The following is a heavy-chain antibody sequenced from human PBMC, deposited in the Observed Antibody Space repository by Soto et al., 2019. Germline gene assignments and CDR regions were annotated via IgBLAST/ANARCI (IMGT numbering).Heavy chain of an antibody. J-gene: IGHJ4*02. D-gene: IGHD3-10*01. Sequence: EVQLVQSGAEVKKPGESLRISCKGSGYSFSDSWITWVRQMPGKGLEWMGTIDPSDSYTYYSPFFQGHVTISTDQSITTAYLQWSSLKASDTAMYYCARNVAAGTYYPSFDNWGQGTLVTVSS. V-gene: IGHV5-10-1*03. CDR3: ARNVAAGTYYPSFDN. CDR1: GYSFSDSW. CDR2: IDPSDSYT.